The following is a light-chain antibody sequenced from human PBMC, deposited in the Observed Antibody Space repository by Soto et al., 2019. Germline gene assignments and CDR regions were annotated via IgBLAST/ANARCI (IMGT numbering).Light chain of an antibody. CDR2: DVS. V-gene: IGLV2-11*01. J-gene: IGLJ3*02. CDR1: SSDVGGYNY. CDR3: CSYAGNSLWG. Sequence: QSALTQPRSVSGSPGQSVTISCTGTSSDVGGYNYVSWYQQHPGKAPKLVIYDVSKWPSGVPDRFSGSKSGNTASLTISGLQAEDEADYCCCSYAGNSLWGFGGGTKLTVL.